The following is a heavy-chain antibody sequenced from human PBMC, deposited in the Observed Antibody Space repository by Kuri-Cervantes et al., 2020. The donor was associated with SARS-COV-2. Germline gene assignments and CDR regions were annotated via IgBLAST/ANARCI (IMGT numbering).Heavy chain of an antibody. CDR1: GGSISSGDYY. Sequence: SETLSLTCTVSGGSISSGDYYWSWIRQPPGKGLEWIGEINHSGSTNYNPSLKSRVTISVDTSKNQFSLKLSFVTAADTAVYYCARDRSRAYYYDSSGFGAWGQGTLVTVSS. D-gene: IGHD3-22*01. CDR3: ARDRSRAYYYDSSGFGA. J-gene: IGHJ5*02. V-gene: IGHV4-39*07. CDR2: INHSGST.